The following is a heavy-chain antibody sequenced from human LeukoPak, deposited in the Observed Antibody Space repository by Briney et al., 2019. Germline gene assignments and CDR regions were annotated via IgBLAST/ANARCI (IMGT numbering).Heavy chain of an antibody. CDR1: GFSFSDFG. CDR3: ARQYYDLWSGFYTADYYFDY. CDR2: ISAHSRYI. J-gene: IGHJ4*02. V-gene: IGHV3-21*01. D-gene: IGHD3-3*01. Sequence: GGSLRLSCAASGFSFSDFGMNWVRQAPGKGLEWVSSISAHSRYIYYADSVKGRFTISRDNAQTSLYLEMNSLRGEDSAVYYCARQYYDLWSGFYTADYYFDYWGRGTLVTVSS.